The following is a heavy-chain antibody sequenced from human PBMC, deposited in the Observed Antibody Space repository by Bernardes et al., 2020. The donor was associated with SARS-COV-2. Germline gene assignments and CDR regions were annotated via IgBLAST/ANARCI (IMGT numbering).Heavy chain of an antibody. CDR2: IKQDGSEQ. Sequence: GGSLRLSCAASGFTFSSYWMSWVRQAPGKGLEWVANIKQDGSEQYYVDSVKGRFTISRDNAKNSLYLQMNSLRGEDTAVYYCARDYSEFQLLYYYYYGMDVWGQGTTVTVSS. D-gene: IGHD2-2*02. J-gene: IGHJ6*02. CDR3: ARDYSEFQLLYYYYYGMDV. CDR1: GFTFSSYW. V-gene: IGHV3-7*04.